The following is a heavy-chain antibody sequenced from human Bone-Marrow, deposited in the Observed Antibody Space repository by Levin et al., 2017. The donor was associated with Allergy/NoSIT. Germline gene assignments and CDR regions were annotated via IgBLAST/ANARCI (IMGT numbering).Heavy chain of an antibody. CDR1: GFTFSSSW. V-gene: IGHV3-7*03. Sequence: GESLKISCAASGFTFSSSWMNWVRQAPGKGLEWVANIKQDGSEKYYVDSVKGRFIISRDNAKTSLYLQMNSLRAEDTAMYYCARGGNWNYIANDWYFDLWGRGTLVTVSS. CDR2: IKQDGSEK. CDR3: ARGGNWNYIANDWYFDL. D-gene: IGHD1-7*01. J-gene: IGHJ2*01.